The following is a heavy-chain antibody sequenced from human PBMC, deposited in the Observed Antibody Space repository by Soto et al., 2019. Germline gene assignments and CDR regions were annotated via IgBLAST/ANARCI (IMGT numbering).Heavy chain of an antibody. Sequence: GGSLRLSCATSGFKFNDFAMHWVRQGPGKGLEWVAGISWNSGSIGYGDSVKGRFTIYRDNANNSLYLQMNSLRTEDTALYYFTQGAPYHTGADYWGQGTLVTVSS. D-gene: IGHD3-16*01. V-gene: IGHV3-9*01. CDR3: TQGAPYHTGADY. CDR1: GFKFNDFA. CDR2: ISWNSGSI. J-gene: IGHJ4*02.